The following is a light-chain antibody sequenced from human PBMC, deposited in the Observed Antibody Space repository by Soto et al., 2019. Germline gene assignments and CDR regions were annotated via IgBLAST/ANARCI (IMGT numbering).Light chain of an antibody. Sequence: STLSASVGDTVTISCRASQSISSLLAWYQQKPGKAPKLLIYDASSLESGVPSRFSGSGSGTEFTLTISSLQPDDFATYYCQQYNSYSWTFGQGTKVDI. CDR2: DAS. V-gene: IGKV1-5*01. CDR3: QQYNSYSWT. CDR1: QSISSL. J-gene: IGKJ1*01.